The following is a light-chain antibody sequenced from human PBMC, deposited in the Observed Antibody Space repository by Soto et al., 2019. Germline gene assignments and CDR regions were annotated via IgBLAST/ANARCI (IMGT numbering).Light chain of an antibody. CDR3: QQYGSSPLT. V-gene: IGKV3-20*01. Sequence: EVVLTQSPGTLSLSPGERATLSCRASQSVSSSNLAWYQHKPGQAPRLLIYGASIRAAGFPDRFSGSGSGTDFTLTINRLEPEDFAVYYCQQYGSSPLTGGGGTKVEIK. CDR1: QSVSSSN. CDR2: GAS. J-gene: IGKJ4*02.